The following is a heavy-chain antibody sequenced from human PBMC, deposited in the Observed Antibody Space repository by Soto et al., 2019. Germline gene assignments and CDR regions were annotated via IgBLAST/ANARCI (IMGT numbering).Heavy chain of an antibody. Sequence: ASVKVSCKASGYSFTSYGISWVRRAPGQGLEWMGWISPYNGHTQFVQRFQGRVSMTTDTSTKTAYMELRNLRSDDTAHYYCARDLTIVPATHPRLENYGMDVWGQ. CDR2: ISPYNGHT. CDR1: GYSFTSYG. J-gene: IGHJ6*02. V-gene: IGHV1-18*01. CDR3: ARDLTIVPATHPRLENYGMDV. D-gene: IGHD2-2*01.